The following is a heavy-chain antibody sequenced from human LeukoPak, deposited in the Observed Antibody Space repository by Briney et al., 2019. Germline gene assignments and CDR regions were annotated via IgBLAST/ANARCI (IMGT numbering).Heavy chain of an antibody. V-gene: IGHV3-74*01. CDR1: GFTFSGYW. CDR3: ARRAGAYSHPYDY. Sequence: GGSLRLPCAASGFTFSGYWMHWVRQAPGKGLVWLSRINGDGYSISYADSVKGRFTISRDNSKNTLYLQMNSLRAEDTAVYYCARRAGAYSHPYDYWGQGTLVTVSS. CDR2: INGDGYSI. J-gene: IGHJ4*02. D-gene: IGHD4/OR15-4a*01.